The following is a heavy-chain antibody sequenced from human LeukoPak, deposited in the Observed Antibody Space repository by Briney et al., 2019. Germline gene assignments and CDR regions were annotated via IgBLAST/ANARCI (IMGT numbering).Heavy chain of an antibody. CDR3: ARTFRESYYDFWSGYSTLDY. J-gene: IGHJ4*02. CDR1: GGSFRGYY. D-gene: IGHD3-3*01. V-gene: IGHV4-34*01. CDR2: INHSGST. Sequence: SETLSLTCAVYGGSFRGYYWSWIRQPPGNGLEWIGEINHSGSTNYNPSLKRRVTISVDTSKNQFSLKLSSVTAADTAVYYCARTFRESYYDFWSGYSTLDYWGQGTLVTVSS.